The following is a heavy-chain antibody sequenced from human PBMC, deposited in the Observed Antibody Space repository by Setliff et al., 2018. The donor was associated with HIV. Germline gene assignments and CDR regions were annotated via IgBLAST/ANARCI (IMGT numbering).Heavy chain of an antibody. CDR3: ARATYYDYVWGSYRPYYMDV. CDR2: IYYSGST. J-gene: IGHJ6*03. D-gene: IGHD3-16*02. CDR1: GGSISSYY. V-gene: IGHV4-59*01. Sequence: KTSETLSLTCTVSGGSISSYYWSWIRQPPGKGLEWIGYIYYSGSTNYNPSLKSRVTISVDTSKNQFSLKLSSVTAADTAVYCCARATYYDYVWGSYRPYYMDVWGKGTTVTVSS.